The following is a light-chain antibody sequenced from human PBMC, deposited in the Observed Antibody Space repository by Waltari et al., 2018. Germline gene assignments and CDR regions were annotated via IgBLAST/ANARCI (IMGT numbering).Light chain of an antibody. CDR1: TSNIGINP. J-gene: IGLJ1*01. V-gene: IGLV1-44*01. CDR3: AAWDDSLYGCF. CDR2: THT. Sequence: QSVLTQPPSASGTPGQSVTISCSGSTSNIGINPVNWSQVLPAPAPKLLIHTHTQRPSGVPDRFSGSKSGTSASLAISGLQFGDEADYYCAAWDDSLYGCFFGTGTKVTVL.